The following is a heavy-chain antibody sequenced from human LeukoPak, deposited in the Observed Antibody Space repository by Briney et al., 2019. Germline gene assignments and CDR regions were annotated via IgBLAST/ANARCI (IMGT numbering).Heavy chain of an antibody. CDR2: INPSGGST. V-gene: IGHV1-46*01. J-gene: IGHJ5*02. Sequence: GASVKVSCKASGYTFPSYYMHWVRQAPGQGLEWMGIINPSGGSTSYAQKFQGRVTMTRDMSTSTVYMELSSLRSEDTAVYYCARGGIAALWENWFDPWGQGTLVTVSS. CDR3: ARGGIAALWENWFDP. CDR1: GYTFPSYY. D-gene: IGHD6-13*01.